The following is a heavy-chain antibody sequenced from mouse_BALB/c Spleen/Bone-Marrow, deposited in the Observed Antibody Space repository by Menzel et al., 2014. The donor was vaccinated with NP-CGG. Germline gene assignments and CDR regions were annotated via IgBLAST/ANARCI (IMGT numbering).Heavy chain of an antibody. Sequence: VRGVESGPELVRPGVSVKISCKGSGYTFTEYAMHWVKQSHAKSLEWIGVISTYSGNTDYNQKFKGKATMTVDKSSSTAYMELARLTSEDSAIYYCARGTYYDSTWFAYWGQGTLVTVSA. V-gene: IGHV1-67*01. D-gene: IGHD2-4*01. J-gene: IGHJ3*01. CDR3: ARGTYYDSTWFAY. CDR1: GYTFTEYA. CDR2: ISTYSGNT.